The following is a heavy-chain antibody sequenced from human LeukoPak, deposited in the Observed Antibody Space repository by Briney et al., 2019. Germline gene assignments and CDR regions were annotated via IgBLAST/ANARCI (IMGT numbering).Heavy chain of an antibody. J-gene: IGHJ6*03. V-gene: IGHV1-69*06. D-gene: IGHD1-7*01. Sequence: ASVKVSCKASGYSFTSYGISWVRQAPGQGLEWMGGIIPIFGTANYAQKFQGRVTITADKSTSTAYMELSSLRSEDTAVYYCARGYSGNFPYNYYYYYMDVWGKGTTVTVSS. CDR3: ARGYSGNFPYNYYYYYMDV. CDR2: IIPIFGTA. CDR1: GYSFTSYG.